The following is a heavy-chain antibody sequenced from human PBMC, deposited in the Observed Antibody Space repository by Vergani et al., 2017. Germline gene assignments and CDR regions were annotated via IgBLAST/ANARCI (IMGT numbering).Heavy chain of an antibody. D-gene: IGHD6-13*01. CDR2: IFSNDEK. CDR1: GFSLSNARMG. V-gene: IGHV2-26*01. J-gene: IGHJ4*02. Sequence: QVTLKESGPVLVKPTETLTLTCTVSGFSLSNARMGVSWIRQPPGKALEWLAHIFSNDEKSYSTSLKSRLTISKDTSKSQVVLTMTNMDPVDTATYYCXRILMYSSSWVLHPFFDYWGQGTLVTVSS. CDR3: XRILMYSSSWVLHPFFDY.